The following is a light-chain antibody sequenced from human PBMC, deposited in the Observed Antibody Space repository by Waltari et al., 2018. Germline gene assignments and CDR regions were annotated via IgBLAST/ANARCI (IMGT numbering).Light chain of an antibody. V-gene: IGLV3-10*01. J-gene: IGLJ3*02. CDR1: DLPKKY. CDR2: EDT. Sequence: SYELTQPPSVSVSPGQTARITCSGDDLPKKYAYLYQPKPGQAPVVVIYEDTKPPSGIPERFPGSSAGTIANFTISGAQVEDEADYYCYSTDSSGNHRVFGRGTKLTVL. CDR3: YSTDSSGNHRV.